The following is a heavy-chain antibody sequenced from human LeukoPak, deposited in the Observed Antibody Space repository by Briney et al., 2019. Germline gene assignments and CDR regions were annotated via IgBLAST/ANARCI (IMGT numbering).Heavy chain of an antibody. D-gene: IGHD3-22*01. V-gene: IGHV3-43*02. CDR3: AKDVSGTYYYDSSAPGFDP. CDR2: ISGDGGST. CDR1: GFTFDYYA. J-gene: IGHJ5*02. Sequence: PGGSLRLSCAASGFTFDYYAMHWVRQAPGKGLEWVSLISGDGGSTYYADSVKGRFTISRDNSKNSLYLQMNSLRTEDTALYYCAKDVSGTYYYDSSAPGFDPWGQGTLVTVSS.